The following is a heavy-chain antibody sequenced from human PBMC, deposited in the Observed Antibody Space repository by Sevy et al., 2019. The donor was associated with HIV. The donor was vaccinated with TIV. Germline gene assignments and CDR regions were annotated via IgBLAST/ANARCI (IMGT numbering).Heavy chain of an antibody. V-gene: IGHV3-30-3*01. CDR3: ARADYGDYSGEFDY. J-gene: IGHJ4*02. CDR2: ISYDGSNK. D-gene: IGHD4-17*01. CDR1: GITFSSHG. Sequence: GGSLRLSCAASGITFSSHGMHWVRQAPGKGLEWVTIISYDGSNKYYADSVKGRFTISRDNSKNTLYLQMNSLRAEDTAVYYCARADYGDYSGEFDYWGQGTLVTVSS.